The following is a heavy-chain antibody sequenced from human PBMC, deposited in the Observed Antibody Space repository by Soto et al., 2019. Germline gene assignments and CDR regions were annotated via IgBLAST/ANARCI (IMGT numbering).Heavy chain of an antibody. J-gene: IGHJ3*02. CDR3: ARLMGAYDAFDI. CDR1: GYTFTGYY. D-gene: IGHD1-26*01. Sequence: APVKVSCKASGYTFTGYYMHWVRQAPGQGLEWMGWINPNSGGTNYAQKFQGRVTMTRDTSISTAYMELSRLRSDDTAVYYCARLMGAYDAFDIWGQGTMVTVSS. CDR2: INPNSGGT. V-gene: IGHV1-2*02.